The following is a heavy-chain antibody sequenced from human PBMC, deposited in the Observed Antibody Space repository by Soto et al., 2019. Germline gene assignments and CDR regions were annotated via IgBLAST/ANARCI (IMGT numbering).Heavy chain of an antibody. CDR2: IRSKANSYAT. V-gene: IGHV3-73*01. J-gene: IGHJ3*02. D-gene: IGHD2-15*01. CDR3: TVVVVAATQSYAFDI. Sequence: PGGSLRLSCAASGFTFSGSAMHWVRQASGKGLEWVGRIRSKANSYATAYAASVKGRFTISRDDSKNTAYLQMNSLKTEDTAVYYCTVVVVAATQSYAFDIWGQGTMVTVSS. CDR1: GFTFSGSA.